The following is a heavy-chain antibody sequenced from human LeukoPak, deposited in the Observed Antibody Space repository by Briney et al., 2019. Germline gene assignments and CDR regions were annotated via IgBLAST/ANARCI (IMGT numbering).Heavy chain of an antibody. D-gene: IGHD5-18*01. CDR3: AREGYSYGYEYLDY. Sequence: QPGGSLRLSCAASGFTFSSYSMNWVRQAPGKGLEWVSYISSSSTTIYYADSVKGRFTISRDNAKNSLYLQMNSLRAEDTAVYYCAREGYSYGYEYLDYWGQGTLVTVSS. V-gene: IGHV3-48*01. CDR2: ISSSSTTI. J-gene: IGHJ4*02. CDR1: GFTFSSYS.